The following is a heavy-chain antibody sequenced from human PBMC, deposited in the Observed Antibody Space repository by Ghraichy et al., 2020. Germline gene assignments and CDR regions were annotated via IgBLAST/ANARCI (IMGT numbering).Heavy chain of an antibody. CDR3: ARGPPPYDILTGFDP. CDR1: GGSVSSGSYY. J-gene: IGHJ5*02. Sequence: SETLSLTCTVSGGSVSSGSYYWSWIRQPPGKGLEWIGYIYYSGSTNYNPSLKSLVTISVDTSKNQFSLKLSSVTAADTAVYYCARGPPPYDILTGFDPWGQGTLVTVSS. CDR2: IYYSGST. V-gene: IGHV4-61*01. D-gene: IGHD3-9*01.